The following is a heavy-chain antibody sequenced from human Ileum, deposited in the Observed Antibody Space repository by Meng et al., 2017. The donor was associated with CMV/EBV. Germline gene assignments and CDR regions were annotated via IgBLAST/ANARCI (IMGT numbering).Heavy chain of an antibody. CDR2: IIPILGIA. D-gene: IGHD6-13*01. J-gene: IGHJ4*02. CDR1: GYTLTADF. Sequence: SVKVSCKASGYTLTADFMFWVRQAPGQGLEWMGRIIPILGIANYAQKFQGRVTITADKSTSTAYMELSSLRSEDTAVYYCARDLPIGQQLVREDYWGQGTLVTVSS. V-gene: IGHV1-69*04. CDR3: ARDLPIGQQLVREDY.